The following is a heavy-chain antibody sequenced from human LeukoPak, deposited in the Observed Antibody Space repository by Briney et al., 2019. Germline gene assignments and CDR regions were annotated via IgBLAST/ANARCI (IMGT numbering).Heavy chain of an antibody. J-gene: IGHJ3*02. CDR3: ARETYGGDAFDI. CDR2: INPNSGGT. V-gene: IGHV1-2*02. Sequence: ASVKVSCKASGYTFTGCYMHWVRQAPGQGLEWMGWINPNSGGTNYAQKFQGRVTMTRDTSISTAYMELSRLRSDDTAVYYCARETYGGDAFDIWGQGTMVTVSS. CDR1: GYTFTGCY. D-gene: IGHD4-23*01.